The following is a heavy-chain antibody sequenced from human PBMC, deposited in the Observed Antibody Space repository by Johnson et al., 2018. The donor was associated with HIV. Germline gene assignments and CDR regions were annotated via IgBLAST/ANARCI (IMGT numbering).Heavy chain of an antibody. CDR1: GFTFSSYA. D-gene: IGHD3-22*01. CDR3: AREYYYDSSGPI. J-gene: IGHJ3*02. V-gene: IGHV3-30*04. CDR2: ISYDGSNK. Sequence: QVQLVESGGGVVQPGRSLRLSCAASGFTFSSYAMHWVRQAPGKGLEWVAVISYDGSNKYYADSVKGRFTISRDNSKNTLYLQMNSLRAEDTAVYYCAREYYYDSSGPIWGQGTMVTVSS.